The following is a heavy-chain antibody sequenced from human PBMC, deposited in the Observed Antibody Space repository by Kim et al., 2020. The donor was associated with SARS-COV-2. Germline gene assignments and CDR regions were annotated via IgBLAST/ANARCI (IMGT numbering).Heavy chain of an antibody. D-gene: IGHD6-19*01. Sequence: GGSLRLSCAASGFTFSTYGMHWVRQAPGKGLEWVAIMSHDGSNKYYADSVKGRFTISRDNSKNTVYLQMNSLRAEDTAVYYCAKGPTISGWSYFDHWGQGTLVTVSS. CDR1: GFTFSTYG. CDR2: MSHDGSNK. V-gene: IGHV3-30*18. CDR3: AKGPTISGWSYFDH. J-gene: IGHJ4*02.